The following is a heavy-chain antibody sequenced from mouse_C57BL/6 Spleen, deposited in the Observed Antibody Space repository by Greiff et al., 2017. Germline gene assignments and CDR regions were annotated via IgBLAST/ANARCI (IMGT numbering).Heavy chain of an antibody. Sequence: VQLQQSGPELVKPGASVKISCKASGYTLPDYYMNWVKQSHGKSLEWIGDINPNNGGTSYNQKFKGKATLTVDKSSSTAYMELRSLTSEDSAVYYCARSLNWDEYYAMDYWGQGTSVTVSS. CDR1: GYTLPDYY. J-gene: IGHJ4*01. D-gene: IGHD4-1*01. CDR3: ARSLNWDEYYAMDY. V-gene: IGHV1-26*01. CDR2: INPNNGGT.